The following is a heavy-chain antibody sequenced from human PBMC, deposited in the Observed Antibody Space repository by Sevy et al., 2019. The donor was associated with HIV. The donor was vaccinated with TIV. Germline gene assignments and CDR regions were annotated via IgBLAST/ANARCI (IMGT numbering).Heavy chain of an antibody. V-gene: IGHV4-4*02. CDR2: IYHSGSS. Sequence: SETQSLTCTVSGGSIRSVNWWHWVRQPPGKGLEWIGEIYHSGSSKYNPSLKSPVTTSVDNSKNQFSLKLSSVTAADTAVYYCARGGETPRGFDPWGQGTLVTVSS. J-gene: IGHJ5*02. CDR3: ARGGETPRGFDP. D-gene: IGHD3-16*01. CDR1: GGSIRSVNW.